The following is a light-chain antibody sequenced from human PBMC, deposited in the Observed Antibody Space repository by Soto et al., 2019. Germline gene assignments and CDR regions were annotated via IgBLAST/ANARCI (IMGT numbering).Light chain of an antibody. CDR1: QSISSY. V-gene: IGKV1-39*01. CDR3: QRSYSTPFT. J-gene: IGKJ3*01. Sequence: DIQMTQSPSSLNASVGDRVTITCRASQSISSYLHWYQQKPGKAPKLLIYAASSLQRGVPSRFSGSGSGTDSTLTISSLQREDFATCYCQRSYSTPFTFGPGTKVDI. CDR2: AAS.